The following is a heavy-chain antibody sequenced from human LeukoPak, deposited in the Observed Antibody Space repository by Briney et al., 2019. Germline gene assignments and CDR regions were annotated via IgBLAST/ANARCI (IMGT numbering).Heavy chain of an antibody. CDR3: ARHDLGGRSPFDC. V-gene: IGHV1-46*01. J-gene: IGHJ4*02. D-gene: IGHD2-15*01. Sequence: GASVTVSCKTSVNTFTTYYMHWVRQAPGQGLEWLGIINHSGDSTTYAQKSQGRVTMTRDTSTSTVYMDLSSLRSEDTAVYYCARHDLGGRSPFDCWGQGTLVTVSS. CDR1: VNTFTTYY. CDR2: INHSGDST.